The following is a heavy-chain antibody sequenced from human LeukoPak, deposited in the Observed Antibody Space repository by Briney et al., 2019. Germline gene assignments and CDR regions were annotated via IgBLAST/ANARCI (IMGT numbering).Heavy chain of an antibody. D-gene: IGHD3-3*01. CDR1: GFSFRDYS. V-gene: IGHV3-48*02. Sequence: PGGSLRLSCAASGFSFRDYSMNWVRQAPGKGLEWLSYISSSGSTIYYADSVKGRFTISRDNAKNSVYLQMNSLRDGDTALYYCARFPGVSYFFDYWGQGTLVTVSS. J-gene: IGHJ4*02. CDR2: ISSSGSTI. CDR3: ARFPGVSYFFDY.